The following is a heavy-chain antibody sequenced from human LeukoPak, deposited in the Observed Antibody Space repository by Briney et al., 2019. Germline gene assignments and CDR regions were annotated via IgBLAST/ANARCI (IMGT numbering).Heavy chain of an antibody. CDR1: GFSLSTSGMC. J-gene: IGHJ3*02. V-gene: IGHV2-70*11. Sequence: SGPALVKPTQTLTLTCTFSGFSLSTSGMCVSWIRQPPGKALEWLARIDWDDDKYYSTSRKTRLTISKGTSKNQVVLTMTNMDPVDTATYYCARIPTVTTSGAFDIWGQGTMVTVSS. D-gene: IGHD4-17*01. CDR2: IDWDDDK. CDR3: ARIPTVTTSGAFDI.